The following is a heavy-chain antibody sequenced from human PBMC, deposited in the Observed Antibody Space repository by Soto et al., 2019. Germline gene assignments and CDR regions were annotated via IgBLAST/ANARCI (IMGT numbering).Heavy chain of an antibody. J-gene: IGHJ4*02. V-gene: IGHV1-69*02. D-gene: IGHD2-21*02. CDR2: IIPILGIA. CDR1: GGTFSSYT. Sequence: QVQLVQSGAEVKKPGSSVKVSCKASGGTFSSYTISWVRQAPGQGLEWMGRIIPILGIANYAQKFLGRVTITADKSTSTAYMELSSLRSEDTAVYYCARAVSDGGFDYWGQGTLVTVSS. CDR3: ARAVSDGGFDY.